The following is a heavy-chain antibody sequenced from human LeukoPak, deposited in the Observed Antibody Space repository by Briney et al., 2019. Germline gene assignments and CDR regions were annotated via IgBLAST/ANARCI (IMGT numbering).Heavy chain of an antibody. Sequence: SETLSLTCAVYGGSFSGYYWSWIRQPPGKGLEWIGEINHSGSTNYNPSLKSRVTISVDTSKNQFSLKLSSVTAADTAVYYCARVGALLWFGELSHNYFDYWGQGTLVTVSS. J-gene: IGHJ4*02. CDR3: ARVGALLWFGELSHNYFDY. D-gene: IGHD3-10*01. CDR2: INHSGST. V-gene: IGHV4-34*01. CDR1: GGSFSGYY.